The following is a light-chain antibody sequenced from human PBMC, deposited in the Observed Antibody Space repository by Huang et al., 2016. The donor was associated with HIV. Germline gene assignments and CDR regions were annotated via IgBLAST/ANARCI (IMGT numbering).Light chain of an antibody. V-gene: IGKV3-20*01. CDR3: QQYGSSPTT. CDR1: QSVSSNY. J-gene: IGKJ2*01. Sequence: EIVLTQSPGTLSLSPGERATLSGRASQSVSSNYLAWYQQKPGQAPRLLIYGSSSRATGIPARFSGSWAGTDIIFTISRLDPEDSAVFYCQQYGSSPTTFGQGTKVEIK. CDR2: GSS.